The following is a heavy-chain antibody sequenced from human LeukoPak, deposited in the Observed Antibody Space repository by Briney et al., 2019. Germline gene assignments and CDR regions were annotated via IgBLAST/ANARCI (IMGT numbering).Heavy chain of an antibody. D-gene: IGHD3-22*01. CDR1: GFTFSSYG. CDR3: ARAGYYYSDY. V-gene: IGHV3-23*01. CDR2: IVPSGGTT. Sequence: GGSLRLSCAASGFTFSSYGMNWVRQAPGKGLEWVSGIVPSGGTTYYADSVKGRFTVSRDNSKNTLYLQMNSLRADDTAVYYCARAGYYYSDYWGQGTLVTVSS. J-gene: IGHJ4*02.